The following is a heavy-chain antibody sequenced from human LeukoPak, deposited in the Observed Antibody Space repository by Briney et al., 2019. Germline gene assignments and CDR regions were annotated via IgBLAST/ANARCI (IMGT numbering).Heavy chain of an antibody. J-gene: IGHJ4*02. V-gene: IGHV3-53*01. D-gene: IGHD6-19*01. CDR1: GFTFTSNY. Sequence: GGSLRLSCAASGFTFTSNYMSWVRQAPGKGLEWVSVIYSGGSTYYADSRRGRFTISRDNSKNTLYLQMNSLRAEDTAVYYCAKLGREQWLVGFFDYWGQGTLVTVSS. CDR3: AKLGREQWLVGFFDY. CDR2: IYSGGST.